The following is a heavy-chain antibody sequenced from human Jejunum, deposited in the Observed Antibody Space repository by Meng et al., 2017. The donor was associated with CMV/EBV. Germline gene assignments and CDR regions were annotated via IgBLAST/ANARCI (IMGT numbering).Heavy chain of an antibody. D-gene: IGHD6-19*01. CDR1: GDTITGYP. Sequence: SEAEIKSPEASVEVSYNASGDTITGYPHDWVRQVTGQGLEWMGWMNPNRGTTGYAQKFQGRVTMTRNISKSTAYMDLSSLRSEDTAVYYCATGVADFEYWGQGTLVTVSS. CDR2: MNPNRGTT. J-gene: IGHJ4*02. CDR3: ATGVADFEY. V-gene: IGHV1-8*01.